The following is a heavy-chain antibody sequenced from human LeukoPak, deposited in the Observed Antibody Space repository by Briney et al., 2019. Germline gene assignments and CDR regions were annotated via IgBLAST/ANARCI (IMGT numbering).Heavy chain of an antibody. CDR1: GFTLGRYW. CDR3: ARDHHDFWSGYPNY. Sequence: GGSLRLSCAASGFTLGRYWMPWFRQAPGTGLVWVARSNSDGKITDYADSVRGRFTTSRDNTKNTVYLQMSTLRAEDAGVYYCARDHHDFWSGYPNYWGQGTLVIVSS. CDR2: SNSDGKIT. J-gene: IGHJ4*02. D-gene: IGHD3-3*01. V-gene: IGHV3-74*01.